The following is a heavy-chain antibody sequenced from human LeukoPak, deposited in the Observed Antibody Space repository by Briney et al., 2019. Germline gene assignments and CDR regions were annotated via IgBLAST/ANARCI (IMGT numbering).Heavy chain of an antibody. Sequence: GASVKVSCKASGYTFTSYGISWVRQAPGQGLEGMGWISAYNGNTNYAQKLQGRVTMTTDTSTSTAYMELRSLRSDDTAVYYCARDLGSGWYSEWFDPWGQGTLVTVSS. CDR2: ISAYNGNT. CDR1: GYTFTSYG. D-gene: IGHD6-19*01. V-gene: IGHV1-18*01. CDR3: ARDLGSGWYSEWFDP. J-gene: IGHJ5*02.